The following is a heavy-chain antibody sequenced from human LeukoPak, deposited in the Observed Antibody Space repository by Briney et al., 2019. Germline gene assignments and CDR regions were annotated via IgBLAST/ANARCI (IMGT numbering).Heavy chain of an antibody. D-gene: IGHD4-17*01. CDR2: ISYSGST. Sequence: PSETLSLTCTVSGGSISNSHYYWGWIRQPPGKGLEWIAHISYSGSTYYNPSLRSRVTISVDTSKNQFSLKLASMTAADAAIFYCASVNYVDYGSDYWGQGTLVTVSS. CDR1: GGSISNSHYY. J-gene: IGHJ4*02. CDR3: ASVNYVDYGSDY. V-gene: IGHV4-39*01.